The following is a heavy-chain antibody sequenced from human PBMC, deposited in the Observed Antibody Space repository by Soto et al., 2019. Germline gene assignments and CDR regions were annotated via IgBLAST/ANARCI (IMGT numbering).Heavy chain of an antibody. Sequence: LRLSCAASGFTVSSNYMSWVSQAPGKGLEWVSVMYSSGNTYYADSVKGRFIMSRDNSKNTLYLQMNSLRADDTAVYYCARCTAGLEVAGHFDYWGQGTLVTVSS. CDR1: GFTVSSNY. CDR2: MYSSGNT. J-gene: IGHJ4*02. D-gene: IGHD6-19*01. V-gene: IGHV3-66*01. CDR3: ARCTAGLEVAGHFDY.